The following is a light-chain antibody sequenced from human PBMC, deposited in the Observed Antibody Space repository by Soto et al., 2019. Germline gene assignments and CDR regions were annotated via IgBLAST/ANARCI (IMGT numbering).Light chain of an antibody. Sequence: QSVLTQPPSVSAAPGQKVTISCSGSSSNIENNYVSCYQHLPGAAPKLLIYDNTERPSGIPDRFSGSKSGALATLGITGLQTGDEGNYYCGTWDGSLSTGVFGGGTQLTVL. CDR2: DNT. V-gene: IGLV1-51*01. CDR3: GTWDGSLSTGV. CDR1: SSNIENNY. J-gene: IGLJ2*01.